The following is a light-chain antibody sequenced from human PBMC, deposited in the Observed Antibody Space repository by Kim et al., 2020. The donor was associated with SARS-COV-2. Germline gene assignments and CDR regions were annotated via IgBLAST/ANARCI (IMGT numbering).Light chain of an antibody. CDR2: NVS. V-gene: IGLV2-14*03. CDR3: SSYTSSNSLYV. Sequence: QSITFSCTGTGTDVGGYNYVTWYQQHPGKAPKLLISNVSNRPSGISYRFSGSKSGNTASLTISGLQAEDEADYYCSSYTSSNSLYVFGGGTKVTVL. CDR1: GTDVGGYNY. J-gene: IGLJ1*01.